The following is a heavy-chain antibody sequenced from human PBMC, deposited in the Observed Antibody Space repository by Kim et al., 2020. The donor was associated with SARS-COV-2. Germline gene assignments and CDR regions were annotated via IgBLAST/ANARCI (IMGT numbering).Heavy chain of an antibody. V-gene: IGHV1-2*02. CDR3: ARDRGILWFGELTDY. J-gene: IGHJ4*02. CDR1: GYTFTGYY. CDR2: INPNSGGT. Sequence: ASVKVSCKASGYTFTGYYMHWVRQAPGQGLEWMGWINPNSGGTNYAQKFQGRVTMTRDTSISTAYMELSRLRSDDTAVYYCARDRGILWFGELTDYWGQGTLVTVSS. D-gene: IGHD3-10*01.